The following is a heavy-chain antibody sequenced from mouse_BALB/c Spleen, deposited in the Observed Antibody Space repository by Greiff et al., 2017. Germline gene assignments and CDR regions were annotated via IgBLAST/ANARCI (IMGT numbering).Heavy chain of an antibody. CDR2: IYPSDSYT. D-gene: IGHD2-14*01. Sequence: QVQLKQPGAELVRPGASVKLSCKASGYTFTSYWINWVKQRPGQGLEWIGNIYPSDSYTNYNQKFKDKATLTVDKSSSTAYMQLSSPTSEDSAVYYCTRGGGYRHYAMDYWGQGTSVTVSS. CDR3: TRGGGYRHYAMDY. J-gene: IGHJ4*01. CDR1: GYTFTSYW. V-gene: IGHV1-69*02.